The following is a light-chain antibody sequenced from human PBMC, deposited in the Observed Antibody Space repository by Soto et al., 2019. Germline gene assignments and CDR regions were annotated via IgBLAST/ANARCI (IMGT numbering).Light chain of an antibody. J-gene: IGLJ3*02. CDR2: DVT. CDR1: TSDVGAYNY. Sequence: QSALTQPRSVSGSPGQSVTISCTGTTSDVGAYNYVSWYQQHPGKAPKDMIYDVTKRPSGVPDRFSGSKSGITASLTISGLQAEDEADYYCYSYAGSYIWVFGGGTKVTVL. V-gene: IGLV2-11*01. CDR3: YSYAGSYIWV.